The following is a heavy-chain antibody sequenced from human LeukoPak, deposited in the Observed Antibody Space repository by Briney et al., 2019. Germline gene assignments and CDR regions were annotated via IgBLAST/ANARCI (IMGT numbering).Heavy chain of an antibody. CDR2: TYYRCKWYS. J-gene: IGHJ5*02. Sequence: SQTLSLTCAISGDSVSSRRAVWSWIRQSPSRGLEWLGRTYYRCKWYSDYADSVKGRISVNPDTSTNQFSLHLGSVTPEDTAVYYCARDSFDGNNWFDPWGQGTLVTVSS. CDR3: ARDSFDGNNWFDP. CDR1: GDSVSSRRAV. V-gene: IGHV6-1*01. D-gene: IGHD3-16*01.